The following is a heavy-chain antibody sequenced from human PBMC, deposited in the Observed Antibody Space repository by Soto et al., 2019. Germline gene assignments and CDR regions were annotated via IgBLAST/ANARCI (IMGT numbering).Heavy chain of an antibody. CDR1: GFTFSDYY. D-gene: IGHD1-7*01. V-gene: IGHV3-11*01. CDR2: ISSSGSTI. J-gene: IGHJ5*02. Sequence: GGSLRLSCAASGFTFSDYYMSWIRQAPGKGLEWVSYISSSGSTIYYADSVKGRFTISRDNAKNSLYLQMNSLRAEDTAVYYCAGTFDWNYAFDPWGQGTLVTVSS. CDR3: AGTFDWNYAFDP.